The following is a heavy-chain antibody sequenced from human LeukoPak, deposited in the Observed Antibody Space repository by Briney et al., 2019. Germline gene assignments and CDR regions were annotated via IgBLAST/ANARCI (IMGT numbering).Heavy chain of an antibody. Sequence: PGGSLRLSCAASGFTFDDYAMHWVRQAPGKGLEWVSGISWNSGSIGYADSVKGRFTISRDNAKNSLYLQMNSLRAEDAALYYCAKGAVAGIFDYWGQGTLVTVSS. CDR2: ISWNSGSI. D-gene: IGHD6-19*01. CDR1: GFTFDDYA. CDR3: AKGAVAGIFDY. V-gene: IGHV3-9*01. J-gene: IGHJ4*02.